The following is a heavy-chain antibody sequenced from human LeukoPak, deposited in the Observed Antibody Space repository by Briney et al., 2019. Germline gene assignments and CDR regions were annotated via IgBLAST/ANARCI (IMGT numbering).Heavy chain of an antibody. CDR3: ARELGYSDAFDI. D-gene: IGHD2-15*01. Sequence: SVKVSCKASGGTFSSYAISWVRQAPGQGLEWMGGIIPIFGTANYAQKFQGRVTITADESTSTAYMELSSLRSEDTAVYYCARELGYSDAFDIWSQGTMVTVSS. CDR2: IIPIFGTA. CDR1: GGTFSSYA. J-gene: IGHJ3*02. V-gene: IGHV1-69*13.